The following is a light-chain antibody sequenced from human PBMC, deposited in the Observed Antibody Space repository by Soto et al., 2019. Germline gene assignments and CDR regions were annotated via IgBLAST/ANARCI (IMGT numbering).Light chain of an antibody. V-gene: IGLV2-14*03. CDR2: DVN. CDR1: DSDVGGYNY. Sequence: QSALTQPPSVSGSPGQSITISCTGTDSDVGGYNYVSWYQHHPGNAPKVIIYDVNYRPSGVSNRFSGSKSGNTASLTISGLQAEDEDYYYCSSYTTIGVVVFGGGTKLTVL. CDR3: SSYTTIGVVV. J-gene: IGLJ2*01.